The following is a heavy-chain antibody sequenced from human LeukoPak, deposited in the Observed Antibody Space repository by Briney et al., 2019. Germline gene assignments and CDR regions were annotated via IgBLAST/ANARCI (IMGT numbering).Heavy chain of an antibody. J-gene: IGHJ4*01. V-gene: IGHV3-64*01. CDR2: IGPIGVYT. Sequence: GGSLRLSCAAPGFTFSDYAMRWVRQAPGKGLEFVSVIGPIGVYTYYANSVKGRFTISRDNSKSTVSLQMGSLRDENMAVYYCARSPPGRTTWNSYDYWGRGTLVTVSS. CDR3: ARSPPGRTTWNSYDY. CDR1: GFTFSDYA. D-gene: IGHD2-2*01.